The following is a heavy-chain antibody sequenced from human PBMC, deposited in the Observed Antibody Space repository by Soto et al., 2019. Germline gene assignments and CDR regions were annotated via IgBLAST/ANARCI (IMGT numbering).Heavy chain of an antibody. V-gene: IGHV4-4*01. Sequence: QVQLQESGPGLVKPSGTLSLTCAVSGGSISSGNWWWWCSQPPGEGLEGFGEINHSGGPTYNPSLKTRGTLSLDKSKPQFSLYVSPVNAADSAVYCCARGLYPLPCYWGPGTLGTGSP. D-gene: IGHD2-8*01. J-gene: IGHJ4*02. CDR3: ARGLYPLPCY. CDR1: GGSISSGNW. CDR2: INHSGGP.